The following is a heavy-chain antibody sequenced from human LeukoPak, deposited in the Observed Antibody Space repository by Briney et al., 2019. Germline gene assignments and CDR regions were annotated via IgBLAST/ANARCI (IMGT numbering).Heavy chain of an antibody. CDR2: IYSGGST. V-gene: IGHV3-66*02. D-gene: IGHD5-24*01. CDR3: ARDKERAQGI. Sequence: GGSLRLSCAASGFTVSSNYMSWVRQAPGKGLEWVSVIYSGGSTYYVDSVKGRFTISRDNSKNTLYLQMNSLRAEDTAVYYCARDKERAQGIWGQGTMVTVSS. CDR1: GFTVSSNY. J-gene: IGHJ3*02.